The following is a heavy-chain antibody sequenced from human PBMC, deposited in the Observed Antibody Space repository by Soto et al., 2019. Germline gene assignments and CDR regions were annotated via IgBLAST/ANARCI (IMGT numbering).Heavy chain of an antibody. CDR1: GGSFSGYY. Sequence: PSETLSLTCAFYGGSFSGYYWSWIRQPPGKGLEWIGEINHSGSTNYNPSLKSRVTISVDTSKNQFSLKLSSVTAADTAVYYCARVSVEDPAMVSYYFDYWGQGTLVT. J-gene: IGHJ4*02. D-gene: IGHD5-18*01. V-gene: IGHV4-34*01. CDR3: ARVSVEDPAMVSYYFDY. CDR2: INHSGST.